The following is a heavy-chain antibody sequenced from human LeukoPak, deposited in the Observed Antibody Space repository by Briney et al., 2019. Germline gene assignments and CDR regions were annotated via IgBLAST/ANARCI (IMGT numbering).Heavy chain of an antibody. V-gene: IGHV1-69*05. CDR1: GGTFSSYA. CDR3: ARDLSITIFGQPYNWFDP. CDR2: IIPVFGTA. J-gene: IGHJ5*02. Sequence: SSVKVSCKASGGTFSSYAISWVRQAPGQGLEWMGGIIPVFGTANYAQKFQGRVTITTDESTSTAYMELSSLRSEDTAVYYCARDLSITIFGQPYNWFDPWGRGTLVTVSS. D-gene: IGHD3-3*01.